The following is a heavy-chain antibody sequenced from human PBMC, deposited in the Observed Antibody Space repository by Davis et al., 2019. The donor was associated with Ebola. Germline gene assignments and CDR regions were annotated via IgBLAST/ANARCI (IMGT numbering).Heavy chain of an antibody. CDR2: ISSSSSSI. Sequence: GESLKISCAASGFTFSSYSMNWVRQAPGKGLEWVSSISSSSSSIYYADSMRGRFTISRDNAKNSLYLQMNSLIAEDTAVYYCARDLVTRIAAAGPFDYWGQGTLVTVSS. V-gene: IGHV3-21*01. CDR3: ARDLVTRIAAAGPFDY. D-gene: IGHD6-13*01. CDR1: GFTFSSYS. J-gene: IGHJ4*02.